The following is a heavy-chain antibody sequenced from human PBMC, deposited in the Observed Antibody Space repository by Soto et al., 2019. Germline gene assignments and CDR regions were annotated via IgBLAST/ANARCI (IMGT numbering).Heavy chain of an antibody. Sequence: QITLKESGPTLVKPTQTLTLTCTFSGFSLSTSGVGVGWIRQPPGKALEWLALIYWDDDKRYSPSLKSRLTITNDTSKHQVVHTMADMDPVDTATYYCATGAGSSCWRWFHPWGQGTLGTVCS. J-gene: IGHJ5*02. V-gene: IGHV2-5*02. CDR3: ATGAGSSCWRWFHP. CDR2: IYWDDDK. CDR1: GFSLSTSGVG. D-gene: IGHD6-13*01.